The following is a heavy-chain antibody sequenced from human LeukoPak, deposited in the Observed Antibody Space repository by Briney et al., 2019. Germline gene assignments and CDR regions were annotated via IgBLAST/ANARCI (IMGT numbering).Heavy chain of an antibody. Sequence: SETLSLTCAVYGGSLSDYYWSWIRHPPGKGLEWIGEINHSGSTNYNPSLESRVTISVDTSKNQFSLKMRSVTAADTAVYYCARPNPHGVLPSYYFDSWGQGTLVTVSS. J-gene: IGHJ4*02. CDR1: GGSLSDYY. CDR3: ARPNPHGVLPSYYFDS. CDR2: INHSGST. V-gene: IGHV4-34*01.